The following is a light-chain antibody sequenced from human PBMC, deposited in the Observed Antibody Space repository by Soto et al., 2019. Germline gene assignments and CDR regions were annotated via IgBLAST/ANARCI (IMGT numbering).Light chain of an antibody. Sequence: DIQMTQSPSTLSAYVGDRVTITCRASQSVTKWVAWYQQRPGQAPRILIWDASSLQRGVPSRFSGSGYGTEFTLCVSSLQPDDFATYYCQHYNGNSTWSFGQGTKVHIK. J-gene: IGKJ1*01. V-gene: IGKV1-5*01. CDR2: DAS. CDR3: QHYNGNSTWS. CDR1: QSVTKW.